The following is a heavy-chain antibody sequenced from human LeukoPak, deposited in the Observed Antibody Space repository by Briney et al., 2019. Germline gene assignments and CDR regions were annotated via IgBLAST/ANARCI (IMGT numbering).Heavy chain of an antibody. D-gene: IGHD3-9*01. Sequence: ASVKVSCKASGYTFTSYGISWVRQAPGQGLEWMGWISAYNGNTNYAQKLLGRVTMTTDTSTSTAYMELRSLRSDDTAVYYCARKYYDILTGYPRVYYYYYMDVWGKGTTVTVSS. V-gene: IGHV1-18*01. J-gene: IGHJ6*03. CDR3: ARKYYDILTGYPRVYYYYYMDV. CDR1: GYTFTSYG. CDR2: ISAYNGNT.